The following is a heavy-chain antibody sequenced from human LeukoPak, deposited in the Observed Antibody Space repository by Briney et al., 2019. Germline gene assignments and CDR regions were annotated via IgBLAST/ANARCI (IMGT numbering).Heavy chain of an antibody. Sequence: GGSLRLSCSVSAFTFNTFDNFAMNWVRQAPGKGLEWVANIKQDGSEKYYVDSVKGRFTISRDNAKNSLYLQMNSLRAEDTAVYYCARDRLGAFVYWGQGTLVTVSS. CDR3: ARDRLGAFVY. V-gene: IGHV3-7*01. CDR1: AFTFNTFD. D-gene: IGHD1-26*01. CDR2: IKQDGSEK. J-gene: IGHJ4*02.